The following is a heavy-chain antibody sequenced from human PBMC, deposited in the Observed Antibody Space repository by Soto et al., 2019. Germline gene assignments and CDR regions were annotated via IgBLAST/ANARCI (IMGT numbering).Heavy chain of an antibody. V-gene: IGHV4-30-4*01. CDR3: ARDLSGYYDSSGYQSGAFDI. CDR2: IYYSGST. J-gene: IGHJ3*02. D-gene: IGHD3-22*01. Sequence: TLSLTCTVSGGSISSGDYYWSWIRQPPGKGLEWIGYIYYSGSTYYNPSLKSRVTISVDTSKNQFSLKLSSVTAADTAVYYCARDLSGYYDSSGYQSGAFDIWGQGTMVTVSS. CDR1: GGSISSGDYY.